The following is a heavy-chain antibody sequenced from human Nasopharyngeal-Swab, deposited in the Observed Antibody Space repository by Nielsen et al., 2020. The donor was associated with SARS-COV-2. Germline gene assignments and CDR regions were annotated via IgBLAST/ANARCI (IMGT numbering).Heavy chain of an antibody. V-gene: IGHV4-34*01. CDR1: GGSFSGYY. J-gene: IGHJ4*02. Sequence: SETLSLTCAVSGGSFSGYYWSWIRQPPGKGLEWIGEINHSGSTNYNPSLKSRVTISVDTSKNQFSLKLSSVTAADTAVYYCAKSSSSWYAYYFDYWGQGTLVTVSS. CDR3: AKSSSSWYAYYFDY. D-gene: IGHD6-13*01. CDR2: INHSGST.